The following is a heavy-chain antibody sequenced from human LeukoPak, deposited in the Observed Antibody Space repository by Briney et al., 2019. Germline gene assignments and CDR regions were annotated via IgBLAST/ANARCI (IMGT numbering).Heavy chain of an antibody. J-gene: IGHJ5*02. Sequence: GGSLRLSCAASGFTFSSYSINWVRQAPGKGLEWVSSISSSSSYIYYADSVKGRFTISRDNAKNSLYLQMNSLRAEDTAVYYCARVYGDYGGYWFDPWGQGTLVTVSS. V-gene: IGHV3-21*01. CDR2: ISSSSSYI. D-gene: IGHD4-17*01. CDR3: ARVYGDYGGYWFDP. CDR1: GFTFSSYS.